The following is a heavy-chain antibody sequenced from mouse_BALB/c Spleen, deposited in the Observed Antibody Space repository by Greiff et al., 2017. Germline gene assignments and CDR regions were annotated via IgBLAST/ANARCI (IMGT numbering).Heavy chain of an antibody. Sequence: EVKLVESGGGLVKPGGSLKLSCAASGFTFSSYVMSWVRQTPEKRLEWVASISSGGSTYYPDSVKGRFTISRDNARNILYLQMSSLRSEDTAMYYCASYGSSYFDYWGQGTTLTVSA. CDR3: ASYGSSYFDY. CDR1: GFTFSSYV. CDR2: ISSGGST. D-gene: IGHD1-1*01. J-gene: IGHJ2*01. V-gene: IGHV5-6-5*01.